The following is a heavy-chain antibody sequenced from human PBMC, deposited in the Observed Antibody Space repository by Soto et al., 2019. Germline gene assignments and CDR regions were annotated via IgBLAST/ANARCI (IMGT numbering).Heavy chain of an antibody. CDR2: IYYSGST. CDR1: GGSVSSGSYY. Sequence: PSETLSLTCTVSGGSVSSGSYYWSWIRQPPGKGLEWIGYIYYSGSTNYNPSLKSRVTISVDSSQNHFSLTLSSVTAADTAVYYCARCVHCSNGGRFDPWGLGALVTVSS. CDR3: ARCVHCSNGGRFDP. V-gene: IGHV4-61*03. D-gene: IGHD2-8*01. J-gene: IGHJ5*02.